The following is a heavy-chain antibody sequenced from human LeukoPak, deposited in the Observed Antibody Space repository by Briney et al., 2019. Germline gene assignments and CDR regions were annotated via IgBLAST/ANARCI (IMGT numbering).Heavy chain of an antibody. D-gene: IGHD1-26*01. CDR2: IKADGSDK. J-gene: IGHJ4*02. CDR1: GFTFDTYW. Sequence: VGSLRLSCAASGFTFDTYWMNWVRQAPGKGLEWVANIKADGSDKYYLESVKGRFTISRDNAKNSLYLQMNSLRAEDMAVYYCARGGGLSDYWGQGNLFTVSS. V-gene: IGHV3-7*01. CDR3: ARGGGLSDY.